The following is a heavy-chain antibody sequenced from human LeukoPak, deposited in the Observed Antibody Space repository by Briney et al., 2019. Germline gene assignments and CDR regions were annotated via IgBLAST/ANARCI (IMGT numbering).Heavy chain of an antibody. J-gene: IGHJ4*02. CDR3: ARRQGTTLNFDY. CDR1: GYTFSSYG. Sequence: ASVKVSCKASGYTFSSYGFSWVRQAPGQGLEWMGWINAYNGNTNYAQNLQGRVTMTTDTSTSTAYMELRSLRSDDTAVFYCARRQGTTLNFDYWGQETLVTVSS. CDR2: INAYNGNT. V-gene: IGHV1-18*01. D-gene: IGHD1-1*01.